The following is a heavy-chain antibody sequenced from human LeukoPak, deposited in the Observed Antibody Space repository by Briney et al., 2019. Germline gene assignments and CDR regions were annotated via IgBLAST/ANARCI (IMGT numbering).Heavy chain of an antibody. D-gene: IGHD3-10*01. Sequence: SETLSLTCTVSGDSISSGDYYWGWIRQPPGKGLEWIGSIYHSGSTYYNPSLKSRVTISVDTSKNQFSLKLSSVTAADTAVYYCARHKWPPLWFGELSIFDYWGQGTLVTVSS. V-gene: IGHV4-39*01. CDR1: GDSISSGDYY. CDR2: IYHSGST. CDR3: ARHKWPPLWFGELSIFDY. J-gene: IGHJ4*02.